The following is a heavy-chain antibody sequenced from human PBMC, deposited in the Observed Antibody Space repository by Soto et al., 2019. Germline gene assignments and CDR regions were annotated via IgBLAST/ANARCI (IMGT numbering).Heavy chain of an antibody. D-gene: IGHD2-15*01. J-gene: IGHJ4*02. CDR3: ASRYCSGGSCYGYGDYYFDY. CDR1: GGTFSRYT. CDR2: IIPILGIA. V-gene: IGHV1-69*02. Sequence: SVKVSCKASGGTFSRYTISWVRQAPGQGLEWMGRIIPILGIANYAQKFQGRVTITADKSTSTAYMELSSLRSEDTAVYYCASRYCSGGSCYGYGDYYFDYWGQGTLVTVSS.